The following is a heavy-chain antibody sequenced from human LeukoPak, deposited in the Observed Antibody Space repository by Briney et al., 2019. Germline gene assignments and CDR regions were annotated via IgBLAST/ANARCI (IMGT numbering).Heavy chain of an antibody. CDR2: ISAYNGNT. V-gene: IGHV1-18*01. CDR3: ARDRVVNSKAPGGETVDY. CDR1: GYTFTSYG. D-gene: IGHD4-4*01. J-gene: IGHJ4*02. Sequence: ASVKVSCKASGYTFTSYGISWVRQAPGQGLEWTGWISAYNGNTNYAQKLQGRVTMTTDTSTSTAYMELRSLRSDDTAVYYCARDRVVNSKAPGGETVDYWGQGTRVTVSS.